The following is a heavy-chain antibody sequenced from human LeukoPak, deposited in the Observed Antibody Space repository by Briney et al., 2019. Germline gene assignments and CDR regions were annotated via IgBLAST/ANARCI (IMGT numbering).Heavy chain of an antibody. D-gene: IGHD2-2*01. CDR3: AKDYRDTAVVPAAMGVSDIRCSY. CDR2: ISGSGGST. V-gene: IGHV3-23*01. Sequence: GGSLRLSCAASGFTFSSYAMRRVRQAPGKGLEWVSAISGSGGSTYYPAPVKGRFTTSRANSKNPLYLQMNSLRAEDTAVYYCAKDYRDTAVVPAAMGVSDIRCSYWGQGTLVTVSS. CDR1: GFTFSSYA. J-gene: IGHJ4*02.